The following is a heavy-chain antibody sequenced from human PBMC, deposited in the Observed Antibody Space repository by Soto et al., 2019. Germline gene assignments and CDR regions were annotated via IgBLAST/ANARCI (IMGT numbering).Heavy chain of an antibody. D-gene: IGHD5-12*01. CDR2: IYYSGST. Sequence: QVQLQESGPGLVKPSQPLSLTCTVSGGSIRSGGSYWSWIRQHPGKGLEWIGYIYYSGSTYYNPSLKSRVTISADTSKNQVSLKLSSVTAADTAVYYCAREHVSYSGLKLFDYWGQGTLVTVSS. CDR3: AREHVSYSGLKLFDY. CDR1: GGSIRSGGSY. V-gene: IGHV4-31*03. J-gene: IGHJ4*02.